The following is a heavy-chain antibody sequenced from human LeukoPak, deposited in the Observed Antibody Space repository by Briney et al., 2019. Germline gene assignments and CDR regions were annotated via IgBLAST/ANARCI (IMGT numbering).Heavy chain of an antibody. CDR3: SGSDNYFDY. J-gene: IGHJ4*02. Sequence: GGSLRLSCAASGFTFSSYAMSWVRQAPGKGLEWVGFIGSKASGGATEYDASVKGRFTISRDDSKNTAYLEMNSLRSDDTGVYYCSGSDNYFDYWGQGTLVTVSS. CDR1: GFTFSSYA. CDR2: IGSKASGGAT. D-gene: IGHD1-26*01. V-gene: IGHV3-49*04.